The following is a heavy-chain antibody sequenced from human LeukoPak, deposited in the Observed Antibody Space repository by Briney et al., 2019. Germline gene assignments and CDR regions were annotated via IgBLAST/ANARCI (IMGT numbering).Heavy chain of an antibody. CDR1: GGTFSSYA. V-gene: IGHV1-69*01. Sequence: SVKVSCKASGGTFSSYAINWVRQAPGQGLEWMGGIIPIFGTANYAQKFQGRVTITADESTSTAYMELSSLRSEDTAVYYCARGGSVLRFLESWGQGTLVTASS. CDR2: IIPIFGTA. J-gene: IGHJ4*02. CDR3: ARGGSVLRFLES. D-gene: IGHD3-3*01.